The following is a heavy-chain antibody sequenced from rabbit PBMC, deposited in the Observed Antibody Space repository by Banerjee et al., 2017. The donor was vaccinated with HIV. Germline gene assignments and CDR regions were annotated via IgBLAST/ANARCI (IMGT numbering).Heavy chain of an antibody. Sequence: QSLEESGGDLVKPGASLTLTCTASGFSFSSAYWICWVRQAPGKGLEWIACIYSGSSGRPYYASWAKGRFTISKASSTTVTLQMTSLTAADTATYFCARGYAAYSAGLHLWGPGTLVTVS. CDR3: ARGYAAYSAGLHL. CDR2: IYSGSSGRP. CDR1: GFSFSSAYW. V-gene: IGHV1S40*01. J-gene: IGHJ4*01. D-gene: IGHD3-3*01.